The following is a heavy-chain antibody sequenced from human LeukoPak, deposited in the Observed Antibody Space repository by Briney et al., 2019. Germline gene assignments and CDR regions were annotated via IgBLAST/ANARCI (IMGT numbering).Heavy chain of an antibody. D-gene: IGHD2-15*01. CDR3: VRHSRVVAFDY. J-gene: IGHJ4*02. V-gene: IGHV4-59*08. CDR2: IYYTGNT. CDR1: GVSISNHY. Sequence: SETLSLTCTVSGVSISNHYSSWIRQPPGKGLEWIGYIYYTGNTNYNPSLKSRVTISYDTSKNQVSLELSSVTAADTAVYYCVRHSRVVAFDYWGQGNLVTVSS.